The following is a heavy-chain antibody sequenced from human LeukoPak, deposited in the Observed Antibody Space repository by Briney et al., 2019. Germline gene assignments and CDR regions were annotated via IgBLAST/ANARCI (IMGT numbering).Heavy chain of an antibody. CDR3: ARDYYLGIVDQ. Sequence: PGGSLRLSCAASGFTFSDFPMIWVRQAPGKGLEWVSYISSSGSTIYYADSVKGRFTISRDNAKNSLYLQMNSLRVEDTAVYYCARDYYLGIVDQWGQGTRVTVSS. CDR1: GFTFSDFP. V-gene: IGHV3-48*04. CDR2: ISSSGSTI. D-gene: IGHD7-27*01. J-gene: IGHJ5*02.